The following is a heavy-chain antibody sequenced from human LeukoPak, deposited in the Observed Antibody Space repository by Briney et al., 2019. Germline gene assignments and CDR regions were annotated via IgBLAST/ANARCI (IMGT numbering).Heavy chain of an antibody. J-gene: IGHJ5*02. CDR1: GFTFSSYA. D-gene: IGHD3-10*01. Sequence: GGSLRLXCAASGFTFSSYAMSWVRQAPGKGLEWVSALSGSGDTTYYADSVKGRFTIFRDNSKNTLYLQMNSLRAEDTAVYYCAKDQDSMVRGIIWMNNWFDPWGQGTLVTVSS. CDR3: AKDQDSMVRGIIWMNNWFDP. V-gene: IGHV3-23*01. CDR2: LSGSGDTT.